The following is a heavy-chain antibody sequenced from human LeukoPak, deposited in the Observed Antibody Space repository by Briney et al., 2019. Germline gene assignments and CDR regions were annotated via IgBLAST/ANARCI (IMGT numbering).Heavy chain of an antibody. CDR3: ARQYCSSTSCYSTDFDY. Sequence: GESLKISCKGSGYSFTSYWIGWVRQMPGKGLEWMGIIYPGDSDTRYGPSFQGQVTISADKSISTAYLQWSSLKASDTAMYYCARQYCSSTSCYSTDFDYWGQGTLVTVSS. CDR1: GYSFTSYW. V-gene: IGHV5-51*01. J-gene: IGHJ4*02. D-gene: IGHD2-2*01. CDR2: IYPGDSDT.